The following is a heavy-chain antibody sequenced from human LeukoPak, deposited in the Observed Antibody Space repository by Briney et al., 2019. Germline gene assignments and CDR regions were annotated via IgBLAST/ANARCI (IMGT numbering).Heavy chain of an antibody. CDR3: AREGRYCSSTSCSSPAFDI. Sequence: KPSETLSLTCTVSGYSISTGYYWGWIRQPPGKGLEWIGSIYHSGSTYYNPSLKSRVIISVDTSKNQFSLKLSSVTAADTAVYYCAREGRYCSSTSCSSPAFDIWGQGTMVTVSS. V-gene: IGHV4-38-2*02. D-gene: IGHD2-2*01. CDR1: GYSISTGYY. J-gene: IGHJ3*02. CDR2: IYHSGST.